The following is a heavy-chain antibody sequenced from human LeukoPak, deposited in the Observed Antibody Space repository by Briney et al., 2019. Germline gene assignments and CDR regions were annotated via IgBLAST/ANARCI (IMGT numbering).Heavy chain of an antibody. Sequence: SETLSLTCTVSGGSINSGDYYWSWIRQPPGKGLEWIGEINHSGSTNYNPSLKSRVTISVDTSKNQFSLKLSSVTAADTAVYYCARGGIVLRYFDYWGQGTLVTVSS. CDR2: INHSGST. V-gene: IGHV4-34*01. D-gene: IGHD3-9*01. CDR3: ARGGIVLRYFDY. J-gene: IGHJ4*02. CDR1: GGSINSGDYY.